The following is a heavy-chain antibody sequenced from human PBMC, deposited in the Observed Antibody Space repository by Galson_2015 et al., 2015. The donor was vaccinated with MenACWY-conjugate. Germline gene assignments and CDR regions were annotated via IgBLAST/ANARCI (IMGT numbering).Heavy chain of an antibody. CDR3: ARYSSGWYYFDY. Sequence: ETLSLTCTVSGGSVSSGSYYWSWIRQPPGKGLEWIGYIYYSGNTNYNPSLKSRVTISVDTSRKLFSLNLSSVTAADTAVYYCARYSSGWYYFDYWGQGTLVTVSS. CDR1: GGSVSSGSYY. D-gene: IGHD6-13*01. J-gene: IGHJ4*02. CDR2: IYYSGNT. V-gene: IGHV4-61*01.